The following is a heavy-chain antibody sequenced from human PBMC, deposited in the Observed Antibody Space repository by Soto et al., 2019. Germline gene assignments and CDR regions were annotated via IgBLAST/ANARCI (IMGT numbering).Heavy chain of an antibody. V-gene: IGHV4-39*01. CDR2: IYYSGST. Sequence: SETLSLTCTVSGGSISSSSYYWGWIRQPPGKGLEWIGSIYYSGSTYYNPSLKSRVTISVDTSKNQFSLKLSSVTAADTAVDYCARQQPSYLRGHAFDIWGQGTMVTVSS. J-gene: IGHJ3*02. D-gene: IGHD4-17*01. CDR3: ARQQPSYLRGHAFDI. CDR1: GGSISSSSYY.